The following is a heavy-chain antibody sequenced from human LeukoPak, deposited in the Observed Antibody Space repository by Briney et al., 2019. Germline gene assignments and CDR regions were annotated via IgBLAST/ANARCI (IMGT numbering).Heavy chain of an antibody. Sequence: SETLSLTCTVSGGSISSYYWSWIRQPPGKGLEWIGYIYYSGSTNYNPSLKSRVTISVDTSKNQFSLKLSSVTAADTAVYYCASSFYGYFDLWGRGTLVTVSS. J-gene: IGHJ2*01. D-gene: IGHD3-16*01. CDR3: ASSFYGYFDL. V-gene: IGHV4-59*01. CDR2: IYYSGST. CDR1: GGSISSYY.